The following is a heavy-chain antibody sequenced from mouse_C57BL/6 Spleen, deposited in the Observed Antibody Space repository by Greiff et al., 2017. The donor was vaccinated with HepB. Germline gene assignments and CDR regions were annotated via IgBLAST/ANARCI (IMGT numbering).Heavy chain of an antibody. CDR2: INPNNGGT. CDR3: ARSRYYDYDDGDYYAMDY. D-gene: IGHD2-4*01. Sequence: EVQLQQSGPELVKPGASVKMSCKASGYTFTDYNMHWVKQSHGKSLEWIGYINPNNGGTSYNQKFKGKATLTVNKSSSTAYMELRSLTSEDAAVYYCARSRYYDYDDGDYYAMDYWGQGTSVTVSS. CDR1: GYTFTDYN. V-gene: IGHV1-22*01. J-gene: IGHJ4*01.